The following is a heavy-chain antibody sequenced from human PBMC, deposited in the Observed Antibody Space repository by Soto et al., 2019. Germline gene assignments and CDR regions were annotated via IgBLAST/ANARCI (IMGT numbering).Heavy chain of an antibody. CDR2: TYWNGDE. CDR1: GFSLTTFGVA. CDR3: AHRLSTSGNHFDY. D-gene: IGHD3-10*01. J-gene: IGHJ4*02. V-gene: IGHV2-5*01. Sequence: QITLKESGPHLVKPTQTLTLTCTVSGFSLTTFGVAVGWIRQPPGKALEWLALTYWNGDERYSPSLKTRLTITKDTAKNQVVLTTTNMDPVDTATYYCAHRLSTSGNHFDYWGQGTLVTVSS.